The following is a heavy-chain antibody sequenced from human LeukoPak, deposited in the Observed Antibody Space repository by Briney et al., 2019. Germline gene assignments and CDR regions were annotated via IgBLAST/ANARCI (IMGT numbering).Heavy chain of an antibody. Sequence: GGSLRLSCAASGFMFSSYAMSWVRQAPGKGLEWVSGISYSGGGTYYADSVKGRLTISRDNSKNTLSLQMNSLRAEDTAVYYCAKGGSSGWSGSRFDYWGQGTLVTVSS. CDR1: GFMFSSYA. CDR3: AKGGSSGWSGSRFDY. CDR2: ISYSGGGT. D-gene: IGHD6-19*01. J-gene: IGHJ4*02. V-gene: IGHV3-23*01.